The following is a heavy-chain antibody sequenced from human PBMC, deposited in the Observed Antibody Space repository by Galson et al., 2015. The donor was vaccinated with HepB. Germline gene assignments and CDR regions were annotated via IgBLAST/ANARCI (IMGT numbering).Heavy chain of an antibody. D-gene: IGHD5-18*01. CDR1: GFTFSSYA. J-gene: IGHJ2*01. CDR3: VRVAIDTTIFRGYWYFDL. V-gene: IGHV3-48*02. Sequence: SLRLSCAASGFTFSSYAMHWVRRAPGKDLEWISYISSTGTTIYYADSVKGRFTISRDNAENSLSLQMSSLRDEDTAVYYCVRVAIDTTIFRGYWYFDLWGRGTLVTVSS. CDR2: ISSTGTTI.